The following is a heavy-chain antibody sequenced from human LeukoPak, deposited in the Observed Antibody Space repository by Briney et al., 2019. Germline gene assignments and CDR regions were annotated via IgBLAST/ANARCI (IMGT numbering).Heavy chain of an antibody. CDR3: ARWAPIVVVPAVTAVYYYYGMDV. Sequence: SETLSLTCAVYGGSFSGYYWSWIRQPPGKGLEWIGEINHSGSTNYNPSLKSRVTISVDTSKNQFSLKLSSVTAADTAVYYCARWAPIVVVPAVTAVYYYYGMDVWGQGTTVTVSS. CDR2: INHSGST. V-gene: IGHV4-34*01. CDR1: GGSFSGYY. D-gene: IGHD2-2*01. J-gene: IGHJ6*02.